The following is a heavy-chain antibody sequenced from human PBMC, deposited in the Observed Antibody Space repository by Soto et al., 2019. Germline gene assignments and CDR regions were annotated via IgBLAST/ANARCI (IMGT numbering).Heavy chain of an antibody. V-gene: IGHV3-48*02. D-gene: IGHD6-19*01. J-gene: IGHJ4*01. CDR3: ARSVEGHFDF. CDR1: GFTFRVYS. Sequence: EVQLVESGGGLVQPGGSVGLSCSASGFTFRVYSMNWVRQAPGKGLEWVSYITSDERTIHYADSVKGRFTISRDNAKNSVYLQMTSLRDEDTAVYYCARSVEGHFDFWGQGILVTVSS. CDR2: ITSDERTI.